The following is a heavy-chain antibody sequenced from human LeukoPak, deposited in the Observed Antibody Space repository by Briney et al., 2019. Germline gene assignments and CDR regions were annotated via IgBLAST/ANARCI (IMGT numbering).Heavy chain of an antibody. V-gene: IGHV4-39*01. CDR2: MYYDGST. J-gene: IGHJ4*02. CDR1: GGSVYSTTFY. CDR3: ARRSDSGSDDGEDYFDY. Sequence: SETLSLTCTVSGGSVYSTTFYWGWIRQPPGKGLEWIGSMYYDGSTYHNPSLKSRVTISVDTSNNQFSLKLTSVTAADTAVYFCARRSDSGSDDGEDYFDYWGQGTLVTVSS. D-gene: IGHD1-26*01.